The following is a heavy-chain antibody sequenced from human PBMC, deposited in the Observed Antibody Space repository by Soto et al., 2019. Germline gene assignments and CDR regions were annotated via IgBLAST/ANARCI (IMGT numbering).Heavy chain of an antibody. V-gene: IGHV3-30*18. Sequence: QVQLVESGGGVVQPGRSLRLSCVASGFTFSSCAMHWVRQVPGKGLEWLAVVTADGSLYPYGDSVKGRFSISRDNSRKTIYLQKNRLRPEDKGGYYCVKGPTGTGSFDYWGQGTLVTVSS. J-gene: IGHJ4*02. CDR1: GFTFSSCA. CDR2: VTADGSLY. CDR3: VKGPTGTGSFDY.